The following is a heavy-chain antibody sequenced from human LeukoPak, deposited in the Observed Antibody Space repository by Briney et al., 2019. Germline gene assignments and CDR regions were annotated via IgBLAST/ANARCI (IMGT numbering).Heavy chain of an antibody. V-gene: IGHV3-30*04. CDR3: ARDPNVVVLFDY. Sequence: GGSLRLSCAASGFTFSGYAMHWVCQAPGKGLEWVAVISYDGSNKYYADSVKGRFTISRDNSKNTLYLQMNSLRAEDTAVYYCARDPNVVVLFDYWGQGTLVTVSS. J-gene: IGHJ4*02. CDR2: ISYDGSNK. CDR1: GFTFSGYA. D-gene: IGHD2-15*01.